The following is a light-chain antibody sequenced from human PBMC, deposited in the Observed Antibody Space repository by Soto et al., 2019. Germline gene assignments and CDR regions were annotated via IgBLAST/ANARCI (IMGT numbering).Light chain of an antibody. V-gene: IGLV2-14*01. Sequence: QSALTQPASVSGSPGQSITISCTGTSSDVGGYNYVSWYQQHPGKAPKLLIYDVSNRPSGVSNRFSGSKSGNTASLTISGLRAEEEADYYCCSYTTSSTLVFGGGTQLTVL. CDR2: DVS. CDR3: CSYTTSSTLV. CDR1: SSDVGGYNY. J-gene: IGLJ7*01.